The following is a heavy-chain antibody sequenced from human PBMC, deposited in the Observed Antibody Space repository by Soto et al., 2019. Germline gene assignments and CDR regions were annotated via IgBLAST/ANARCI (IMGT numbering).Heavy chain of an antibody. Sequence: NPGGSLRLSCTASGFTFGDYAMSWFRQAPGKGLEWVGFIRSKAYGGTTEYAASVKGRFTISRDDSKSIAYLQMNSLKTEDTAVYYCTRDGGSIAAAGRVRYYYYYGMDVWGQGTTVTVSS. CDR3: TRDGGSIAAAGRVRYYYYYGMDV. CDR2: IRSKAYGGTT. J-gene: IGHJ6*02. D-gene: IGHD6-13*01. V-gene: IGHV3-49*05. CDR1: GFTFGDYA.